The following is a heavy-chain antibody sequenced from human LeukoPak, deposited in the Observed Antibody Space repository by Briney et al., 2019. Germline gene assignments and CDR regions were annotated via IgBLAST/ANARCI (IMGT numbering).Heavy chain of an antibody. CDR2: IKQDGSEK. J-gene: IGHJ4*02. D-gene: IGHD2-8*01. CDR3: AREMEFDY. CDR1: GFTFSTYW. V-gene: IGHV3-7*04. Sequence: GGSLRLSCAASGFTFSTYWMSWVRQAPGKGLEWVANIKQDGSEKYYVDSVKGRFTISRDNAENSLYLQMSGLRAEDTAVYYCAREMEFDYWGQGTLVTVSS.